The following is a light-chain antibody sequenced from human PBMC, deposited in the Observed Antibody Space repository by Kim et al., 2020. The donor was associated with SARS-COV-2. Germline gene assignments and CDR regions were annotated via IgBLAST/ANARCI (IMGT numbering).Light chain of an antibody. CDR1: SFNIGSNY. CDR2: YND. CDR3: ATWDDSLYSVL. V-gene: IGLV1-36*01. Sequence: QKVNISCSGNSFNIGSNYVNWYQHVPGKAPKLLIYYNDLVSSGVSDRFSGSKSGTSASLAISGLQSDDEADYYCATWDDSLYSVLIGGGTQLTVL. J-gene: IGLJ2*01.